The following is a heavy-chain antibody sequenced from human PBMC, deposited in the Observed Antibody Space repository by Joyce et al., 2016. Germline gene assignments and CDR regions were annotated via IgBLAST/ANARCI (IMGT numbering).Heavy chain of an antibody. CDR2: ISPYIGHT. D-gene: IGHD3-22*01. CDR1: GYTFTNFG. CDR3: ARAGYDSNGYYSAPDFEF. Sequence: QVHLVQSGAEMKKPGASVRVSCKTSGYTFTNFGLTWVRQAPGQGREWMGWISPYIGHTIYAQRLQDRVTRTTDTSTSTAYMELRSLRSDDTAVYYCARAGYDSNGYYSAPDFEFWGQGTLVSVSS. J-gene: IGHJ4*02. V-gene: IGHV1-18*01.